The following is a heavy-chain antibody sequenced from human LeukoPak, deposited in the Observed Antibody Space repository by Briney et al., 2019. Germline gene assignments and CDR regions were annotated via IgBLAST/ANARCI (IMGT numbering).Heavy chain of an antibody. CDR2: ISSSGSTI. CDR3: TRQDCSGGSCSYVDY. Sequence: GGSLRLSCAASGFTFSSYEMNWVRQAPGKGLEWVSYISSSGSTIYYADSVKGRFTISRDNAKNSLYLQMNSLRAEDTAVYYCTRQDCSGGSCSYVDYRGQGTLVTVSS. J-gene: IGHJ4*02. V-gene: IGHV3-48*03. D-gene: IGHD2-15*01. CDR1: GFTFSSYE.